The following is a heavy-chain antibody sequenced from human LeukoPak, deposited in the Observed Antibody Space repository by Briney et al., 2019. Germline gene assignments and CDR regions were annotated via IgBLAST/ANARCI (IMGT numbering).Heavy chain of an antibody. V-gene: IGHV1-2*02. J-gene: IGHJ4*02. D-gene: IGHD2-2*02. CDR1: GYTFTGYY. Sequence: ASVKVSCKASGYTFTGYYMHWVRQAPGQGLEWMGWINPNSGGTNYAQMFQGRVTMTRDTSISTAYMELSRLRSDDTAVYYCARGGSDIVVVPAAIPPDYWGQGTLVTVSS. CDR2: INPNSGGT. CDR3: ARGGSDIVVVPAAIPPDY.